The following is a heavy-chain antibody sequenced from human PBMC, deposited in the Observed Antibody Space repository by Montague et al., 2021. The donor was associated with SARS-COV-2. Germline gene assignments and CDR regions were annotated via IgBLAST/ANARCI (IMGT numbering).Heavy chain of an antibody. CDR3: ARDDFRWDFDC. J-gene: IGHJ4*02. Sequence: TLSLTCNVSGDSITSDVSYWSWLRQPAGKGLEWIGRIYTTGSTNYNPSLKSRLTISLDTSKNQFSLKLSSVTAADTAVYYCARDDFRWDFDCWGQGTLVTVSS. V-gene: IGHV4-61*02. D-gene: IGHD2/OR15-2a*01. CDR2: IYTTGST. CDR1: GDSITSDVSY.